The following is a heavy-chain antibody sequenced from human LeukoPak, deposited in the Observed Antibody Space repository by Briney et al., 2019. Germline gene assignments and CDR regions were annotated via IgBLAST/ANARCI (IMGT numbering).Heavy chain of an antibody. CDR1: GGSVSSGSYY. V-gene: IGHV4-61*01. CDR2: IYYSGSP. Sequence: PSETLSLTCTVSGGSVSSGSYYWSWIRQPPGKGLEWIGYIYYSGSPNYNPSLKSRVTISVDTSKNQFSLKLSSVTAADTAVYYCARYYYDSSGYREDYFDYWGQGTLVTVSS. CDR3: ARYYYDSSGYREDYFDY. J-gene: IGHJ4*02. D-gene: IGHD3-22*01.